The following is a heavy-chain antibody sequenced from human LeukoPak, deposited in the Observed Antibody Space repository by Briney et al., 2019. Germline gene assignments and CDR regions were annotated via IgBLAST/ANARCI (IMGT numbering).Heavy chain of an antibody. CDR3: ARVSRGKWELLGAHDY. V-gene: IGHV3-21*01. CDR1: GFTFSSYS. J-gene: IGHJ4*02. D-gene: IGHD1-26*01. Sequence: GGSLRLSCAASGFTFSSYSMNWVRQAPGKGLKWVSSISTSSSYIYYADSVKGRFTISRDNARNSLYLQMNSLRAEDTAVYYCARVSRGKWELLGAHDYWGQGTLVTVSS. CDR2: ISTSSSYI.